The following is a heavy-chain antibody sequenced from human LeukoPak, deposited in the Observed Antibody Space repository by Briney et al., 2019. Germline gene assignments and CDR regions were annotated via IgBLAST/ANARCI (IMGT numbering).Heavy chain of an antibody. V-gene: IGHV3-23*01. CDR1: GFTFSSYA. CDR2: ISGSGGST. CDR3: AKKLFFYYDSGVYPNY. J-gene: IGHJ4*02. Sequence: GGSLRLSCAASGFTFSSYAMSWVRQAPGKGLEWVSAISGSGGSTYYADSVKGRFTISRDNSKNTLYLQMNSLRAEDTAVYYWAKKLFFYYDSGVYPNYGGQGPLVTVS. D-gene: IGHD3-22*01.